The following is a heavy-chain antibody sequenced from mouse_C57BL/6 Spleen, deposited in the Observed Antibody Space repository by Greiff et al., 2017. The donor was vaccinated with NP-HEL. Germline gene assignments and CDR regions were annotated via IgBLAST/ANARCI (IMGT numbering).Heavy chain of an antibody. D-gene: IGHD2-2*01. Sequence: VQLQQSGAELVRPGASVTLSCKASGYTFTDYEMHWVKQTPVHGLEWIGAIDPETGGTAYNQKFKGKAILTADKSSSTAYMELRSLTSEDSAVYYWTSDMVTTGTWFADWGQGTLVTVSA. CDR3: TSDMVTTGTWFAD. CDR1: GYTFTDYE. V-gene: IGHV1-15*01. J-gene: IGHJ3*01. CDR2: IDPETGGT.